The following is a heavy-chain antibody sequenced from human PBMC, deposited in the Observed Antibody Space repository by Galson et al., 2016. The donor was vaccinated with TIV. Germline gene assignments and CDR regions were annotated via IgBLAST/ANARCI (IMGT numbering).Heavy chain of an antibody. D-gene: IGHD3-3*01. J-gene: IGHJ5*02. CDR2: ITSSSDTI. Sequence: SLRLSCAASGFSFSIHSMHWVRQAPGKGLEWVSYITSSSDTIYYTDSVKGRFTISRDNAKNSLYLQMNSLRAEDTAVYYCASARSITVVGVIRRGWFDPWGQGTLVTVSS. CDR3: ASARSITVVGVIRRGWFDP. V-gene: IGHV3-48*04. CDR1: GFSFSIHS.